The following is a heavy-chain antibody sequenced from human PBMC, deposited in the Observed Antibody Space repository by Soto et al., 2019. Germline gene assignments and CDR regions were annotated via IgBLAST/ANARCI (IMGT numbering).Heavy chain of an antibody. Sequence: GGSLRLSCAASGFTFDDYAMHWVRQAPGKGLEWVSGISWNSGSIGYADSVKGRFTISRDNAKNSLYLQMNSLRAEDTALYYCAKVTSGYDSFWANAFDIWGQGTMVTV. D-gene: IGHD5-12*01. CDR3: AKVTSGYDSFWANAFDI. CDR2: ISWNSGSI. V-gene: IGHV3-9*01. CDR1: GFTFDDYA. J-gene: IGHJ3*02.